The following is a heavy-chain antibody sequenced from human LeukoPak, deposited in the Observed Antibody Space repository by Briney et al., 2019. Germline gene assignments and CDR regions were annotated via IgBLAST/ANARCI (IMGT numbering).Heavy chain of an antibody. CDR2: ISGSGGST. V-gene: IGHV3-23*01. J-gene: IGHJ4*02. Sequence: PGGSLRLSCAASGFTFSAYVMNWVRQAPGKGLEWVSVISGSGGSTNYADSVKGRFTISRDNSKNTLYLQMNSLRAEDTAVYYCARDRAGREELHRGFDYWGQGTLVTVSS. CDR1: GFTFSAYV. D-gene: IGHD1-7*01. CDR3: ARDRAGREELHRGFDY.